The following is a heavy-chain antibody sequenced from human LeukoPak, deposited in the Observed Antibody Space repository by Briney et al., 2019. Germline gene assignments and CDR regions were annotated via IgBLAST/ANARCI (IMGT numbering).Heavy chain of an antibody. CDR1: GDSISTYY. CDR2: IYYSGST. V-gene: IGHV4-30-4*01. CDR3: ARANAAFDI. J-gene: IGHJ3*02. Sequence: PSETLSLTCTVSGDSISTYYWSWIRQPPGKGLEWIGYIYYSGSTYYNPSLKSRVTISVDTSKNQFSLKLSSVTAADTAVYYCARANAAFDIWGQGTMVTVSS.